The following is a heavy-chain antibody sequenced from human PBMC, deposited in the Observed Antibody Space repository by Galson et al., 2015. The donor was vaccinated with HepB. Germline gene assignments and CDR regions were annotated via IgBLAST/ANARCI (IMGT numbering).Heavy chain of an antibody. Sequence: SLRLSCAASGFTFDDYAMHWVRQAPGKGLEWVSGISWNSGSIGYADSVKGRFTISRDNAKNSLYLQMNSLRAEDTALYYCAKDWAQTYGSGSSAFDYWGQGTLVTVSS. V-gene: IGHV3-9*01. CDR2: ISWNSGSI. J-gene: IGHJ4*02. D-gene: IGHD3-10*01. CDR1: GFTFDDYA. CDR3: AKDWAQTYGSGSSAFDY.